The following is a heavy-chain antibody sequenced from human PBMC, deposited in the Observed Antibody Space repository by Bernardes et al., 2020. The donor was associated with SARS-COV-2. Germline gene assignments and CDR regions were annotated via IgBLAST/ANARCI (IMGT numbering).Heavy chain of an antibody. CDR1: GGTFSSYA. Sequence: SVKVSCKASGGTFSSYAISWVRQAPGQGLEWMGGIIPIFGTANYAQKFQGRVTITADESTSTAYMELSSLRSEDTAVYYCASSRGWLSGYYPPSSYYFDYWGQGTLVTVSS. CDR3: ASSRGWLSGYYPPSSYYFDY. D-gene: IGHD3-3*01. J-gene: IGHJ4*02. CDR2: IIPIFGTA. V-gene: IGHV1-69*13.